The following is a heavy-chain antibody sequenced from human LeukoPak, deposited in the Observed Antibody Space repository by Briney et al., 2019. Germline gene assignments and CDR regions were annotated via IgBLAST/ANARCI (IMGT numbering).Heavy chain of an antibody. CDR1: GFTFDDYA. CDR2: ISWNSGSI. Sequence: GGSLRLSCAASGFTFDDYAMHWVRQAPGKGLEWVSGISWNSGSIGYADSVKGRFTISRDNAKNSLYLQMNSLRAEDMALYCCAKGSYYDFWSPFDYWGQGTLVTVSS. CDR3: AKGSYYDFWSPFDY. V-gene: IGHV3-9*03. J-gene: IGHJ4*02. D-gene: IGHD3-3*01.